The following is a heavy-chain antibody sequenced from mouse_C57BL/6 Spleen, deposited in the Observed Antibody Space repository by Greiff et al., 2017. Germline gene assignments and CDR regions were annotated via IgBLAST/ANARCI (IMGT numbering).Heavy chain of an antibody. CDR2: ISSGSSTI. CDR1: GFTFSDYG. J-gene: IGHJ3*01. CDR3: ARNDYDVPFAY. D-gene: IGHD2-4*01. Sequence: EVKLMESGGGLVKPGGSLKLSCAASGFTFSDYGMHWVRQAPEKGLEWVAYISSGSSTIYYADTVKGRFTISRDNAKNTLFLQMTSLRSEDTAMYYCARNDYDVPFAYWGQRTLVTFSA. V-gene: IGHV5-17*01.